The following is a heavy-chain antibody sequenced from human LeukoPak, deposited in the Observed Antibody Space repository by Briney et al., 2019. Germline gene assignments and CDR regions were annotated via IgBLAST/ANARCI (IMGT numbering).Heavy chain of an antibody. Sequence: ASVKASCKASGFTFTGHYMHWVRQAPRQGLEWMGWVNPNSGGTNYAQKFQGRVTMTRDTSISTAYMELSRLRSDDTAVYYCARGSTRYSSSPHDYWGQGALVTVSS. CDR2: VNPNSGGT. D-gene: IGHD6-13*01. CDR3: ARGSTRYSSSPHDY. CDR1: GFTFTGHY. V-gene: IGHV1-2*02. J-gene: IGHJ4*02.